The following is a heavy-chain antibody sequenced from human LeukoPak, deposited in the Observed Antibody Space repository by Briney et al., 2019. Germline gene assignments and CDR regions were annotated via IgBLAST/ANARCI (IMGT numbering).Heavy chain of an antibody. CDR1: GFTFSSYE. V-gene: IGHV3-48*03. D-gene: IGHD3-9*01. CDR2: ISSSGSTI. CDR3: ARDLGGRYFDWLSDEIDY. Sequence: PGGSLRLSCAASGFTFSSYEMNWVRQAPGKGLEWVSYISSSGSTIYYADSVKGRFTISRDNAKNSLYLQMNSLRAEDTAVYYCARDLGGRYFDWLSDEIDYWGQGTLVTVSS. J-gene: IGHJ4*02.